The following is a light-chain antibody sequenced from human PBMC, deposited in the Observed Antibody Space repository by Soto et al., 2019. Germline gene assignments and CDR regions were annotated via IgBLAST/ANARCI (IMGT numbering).Light chain of an antibody. CDR1: SSDVGGYNF. CDR3: SSYTSSSTLV. CDR2: DVS. J-gene: IGLJ2*01. Sequence: QSALTQPASVSGSPGQSITISCTGTSSDVGGYNFVSWYQHHPGKAPKLMIYDVSNRPSGFSHRFSGSKSGNTASLTISGLQAEDEADYYCSSYTSSSTLVFGGGTKLTVL. V-gene: IGLV2-14*03.